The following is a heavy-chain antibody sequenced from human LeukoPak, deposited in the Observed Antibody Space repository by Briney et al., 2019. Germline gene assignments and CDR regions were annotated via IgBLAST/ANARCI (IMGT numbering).Heavy chain of an antibody. V-gene: IGHV1-18*01. CDR1: GYTFTSYG. Sequence: ASVKVSCKASGYTFTSYGISWVRQAPGQGLEWMGWISAYNGNTNYAQKLQGRVTMTTDTSTSTAYMELRSVRSDDTAVYYCARDAPRNIRGIDYWAREPWSPSPQ. D-gene: IGHD1/OR15-1a*01. CDR2: ISAYNGNT. CDR3: ARDAPRNIRGIDY. J-gene: IGHJ4*02.